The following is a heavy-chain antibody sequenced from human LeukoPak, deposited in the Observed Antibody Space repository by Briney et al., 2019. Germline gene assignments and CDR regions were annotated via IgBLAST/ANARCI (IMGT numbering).Heavy chain of an antibody. J-gene: IGHJ4*02. CDR1: GYTFSSFS. CDR3: ARLRRNSDSSGYYYYYDY. CDR2: ISVRSNYI. D-gene: IGHD3-22*01. Sequence: GGSLRLSCVASGYTFSSFSINWVRQAPGKGLEWVSSISVRSNYIYYADSVRGRFSISRDDARNSLYLQMDSLSGDDTAVYYCARLRRNSDSSGYYYYYDYWGQGTLVTVSS. V-gene: IGHV3-21*01.